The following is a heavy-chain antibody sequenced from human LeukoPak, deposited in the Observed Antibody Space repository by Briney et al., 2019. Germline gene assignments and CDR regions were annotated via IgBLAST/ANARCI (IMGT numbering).Heavy chain of an antibody. Sequence: GGSLRLSCAASRFTFSSYSMNWVRQAPGKGLEGVSAISFTGSNSYYADSLKGRFTIPRDNPKNTMYLQMEDVRDEDRAVYYCSKNWEHRRDWFALGGEGTRVT. CDR3: SKNWEHRRDWFAL. D-gene: IGHD1/OR15-1a*01. J-gene: IGHJ5*02. CDR1: RFTFSSYS. CDR2: ISFTGSNS. V-gene: IGHV3-23*01.